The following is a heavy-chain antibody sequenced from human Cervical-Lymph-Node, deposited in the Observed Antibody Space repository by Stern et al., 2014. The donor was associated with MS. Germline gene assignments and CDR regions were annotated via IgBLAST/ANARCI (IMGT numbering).Heavy chain of an antibody. V-gene: IGHV3-30*18. Sequence: QVQLVQSGGGVVQPGRSLRLSCIASGFTFSKYGMHWVRQAPGGGPGWVAALSFDGTKKYYADSVKGRFNISRDNSKSTLYLQMDSLRVEDTAFYYCAKTGANSLFDYWGQGTLVTVSS. J-gene: IGHJ4*02. CDR1: GFTFSKYG. D-gene: IGHD2-21*01. CDR2: LSFDGTKK. CDR3: AKTGANSLFDY.